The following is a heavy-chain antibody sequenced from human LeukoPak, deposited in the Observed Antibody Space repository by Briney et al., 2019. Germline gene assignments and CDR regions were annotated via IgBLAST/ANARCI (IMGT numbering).Heavy chain of an antibody. Sequence: GGSLRLSCAASGFTFSSYGMHWVRQAPGKGLEWVSLIYSGGTTYYADSVKGRFTISRDNSKNTLYLQMNSLRAEDTAVYYCARRAGGYSHPYDYWGQGILVTVSS. CDR2: IYSGGTT. J-gene: IGHJ4*02. D-gene: IGHD4-23*01. CDR1: GFTFSSYG. V-gene: IGHV3-53*01. CDR3: ARRAGGYSHPYDY.